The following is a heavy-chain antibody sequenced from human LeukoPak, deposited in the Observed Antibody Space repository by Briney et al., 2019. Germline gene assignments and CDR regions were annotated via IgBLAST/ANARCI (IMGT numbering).Heavy chain of an antibody. D-gene: IGHD4-23*01. CDR2: IYPGDSNT. CDR3: ARRVVNNRNWYFNL. J-gene: IGHJ2*01. V-gene: IGHV5-51*01. Sequence: GASLQISCKGSGYMFTNYWIGWVRQLPGKGLEWMGIIYPGDSNTRYSPSFQGQVTISADESINTAYVQWSSLKASDTAMYYCARRVVNNRNWYFNLWGRGTLVTVSS. CDR1: GYMFTNYW.